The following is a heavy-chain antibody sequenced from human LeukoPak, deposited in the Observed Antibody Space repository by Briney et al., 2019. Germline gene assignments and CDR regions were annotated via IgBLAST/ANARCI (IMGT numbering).Heavy chain of an antibody. CDR3: VKGTSGSYYNWFDP. D-gene: IGHD1-26*01. V-gene: IGHV3-23*01. CDR1: GFTFSSYS. Sequence: GSLRLSFSASGFTFSSYSMSWVRQAPGKGLGWVSAISDSGGSTYYADSVKGRFTISRDNSKNTLYLQMNSLRAEDTAVYYCVKGTSGSYYNWFDPWGQGTLVTVSS. CDR2: ISDSGGST. J-gene: IGHJ5*02.